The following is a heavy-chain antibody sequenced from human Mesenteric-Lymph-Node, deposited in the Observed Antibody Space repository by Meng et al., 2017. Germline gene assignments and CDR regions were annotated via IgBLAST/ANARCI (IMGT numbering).Heavy chain of an antibody. V-gene: IGHV1-18*01. CDR2: ISAYNGNT. CDR1: GYTFTSYG. D-gene: IGHD3-9*01. Sequence: VHLVHFGAEVKKPGAAVKVSCKASGYTFTSYGITWVRQAPGQGLEWMGWISAYNGNTNYAQKLQGRVTMTTDTTTSTDYMELRGLGSDDTAVYYCARLGRQTTGLNGCWGQGTLVTVSS. CDR3: ARLGRQTTGLNGC. J-gene: IGHJ4*02.